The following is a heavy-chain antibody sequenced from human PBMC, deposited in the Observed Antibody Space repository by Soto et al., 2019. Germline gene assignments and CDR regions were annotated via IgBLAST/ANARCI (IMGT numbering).Heavy chain of an antibody. CDR3: ARENRIDYYYMDV. V-gene: IGHV1-18*01. CDR2: INPNNGNT. J-gene: IGHJ6*03. Sequence: GASVKVSCKASGYTFTSYGISWVRQAPGQGLEWMGWINPNNGNTNYAQKLQGRVTMTRDTSMSTAYMELSRLRSDDTAVYYCARENRIDYYYMDVGGKGTTVTVS. CDR1: GYTFTSYG. D-gene: IGHD3-16*02.